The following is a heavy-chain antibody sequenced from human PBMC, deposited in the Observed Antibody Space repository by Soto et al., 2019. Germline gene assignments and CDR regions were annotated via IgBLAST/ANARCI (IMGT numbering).Heavy chain of an antibody. D-gene: IGHD2-8*02. CDR2: IYYSGST. Sequence: QLQLQESGPGLVKPSETLSLTCTVSGGSISSSSYYWGWIRQPPGKGLEWLGSIYYSGSTYYNPSLTSRVILSVDTSKNQFSLKLSSVTAADTAVYYCARAGGPHLVQGSWFDPWGQGTLVTVAA. V-gene: IGHV4-39*01. J-gene: IGHJ5*02. CDR3: ARAGGPHLVQGSWFDP. CDR1: GGSISSSSYY.